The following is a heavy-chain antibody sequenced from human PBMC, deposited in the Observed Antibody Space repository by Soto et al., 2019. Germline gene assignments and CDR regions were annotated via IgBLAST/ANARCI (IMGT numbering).Heavy chain of an antibody. D-gene: IGHD4-17*01. CDR1: GFTFSSYG. Sequence: QVQLVESGGGVVQPGRSLRLSCAASGFTFSSYGMHWVRQAPGKGLEWVAVISYDGSNKYYADSVKGRFTISRDNSKNTLYRQMNSLRAEDRAVYYCGGGTVTGYYYCGRDVWGQGTPVTVSS. CDR2: ISYDGSNK. V-gene: IGHV3-30*03. CDR3: GGGTVTGYYYCGRDV. J-gene: IGHJ6*02.